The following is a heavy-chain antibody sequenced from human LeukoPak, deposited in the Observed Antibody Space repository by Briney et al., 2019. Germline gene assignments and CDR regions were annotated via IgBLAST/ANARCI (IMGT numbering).Heavy chain of an antibody. J-gene: IGHJ5*02. Sequence: ASVKVSCKASGYTFTSYDINWVRQATGQGLEWMGWMNPNSGNTGYAQKFQGRVTMTRNTSISTAYMELSSLRSEDTAVYYCATRGNYDFWSGYSTWGQGTLVTVSS. CDR2: MNPNSGNT. V-gene: IGHV1-8*01. CDR1: GYTFTSYD. D-gene: IGHD3-3*01. CDR3: ATRGNYDFWSGYST.